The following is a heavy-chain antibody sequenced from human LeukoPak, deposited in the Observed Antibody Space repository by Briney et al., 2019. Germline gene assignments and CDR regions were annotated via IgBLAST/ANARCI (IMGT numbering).Heavy chain of an antibody. CDR2: ISYDGSNK. D-gene: IGHD3-22*01. V-gene: IGHV3-30-3*01. Sequence: PGGSLRLSCAASGFTFSSYAMHWVRQAPGKGLEWVAVISYDGSNKYYADSVEGRFTISRDNSKNTLYLQMNSLRAEDTAVYYCARDGNYYDSSGYVPYAFDIWGQGTMVTVSS. CDR3: ARDGNYYDSSGYVPYAFDI. CDR1: GFTFSSYA. J-gene: IGHJ3*02.